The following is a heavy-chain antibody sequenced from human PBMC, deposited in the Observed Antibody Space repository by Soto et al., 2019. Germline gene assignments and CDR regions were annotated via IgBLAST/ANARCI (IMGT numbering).Heavy chain of an antibody. D-gene: IGHD2-21*02. J-gene: IGHJ6*02. V-gene: IGHV4-59*01. Sequence: QVRLQESGPGLVKPSETLSLTCTVSGGSISSYYWSWIRQPPGKGLEWIGYMYNTGSTIYNPSLQSRVTIAVDMSKNQFSRKLNSVTAADTAVYYCARDLWGYCGADCYPLDVWGQGTTVTVSS. CDR3: ARDLWGYCGADCYPLDV. CDR2: MYNTGST. CDR1: GGSISSYY.